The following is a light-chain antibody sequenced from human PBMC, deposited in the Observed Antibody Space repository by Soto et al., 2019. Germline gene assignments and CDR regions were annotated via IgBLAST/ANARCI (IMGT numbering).Light chain of an antibody. V-gene: IGKV1-5*03. Sequence: DIQMTQSPSTLSASVGDRVTITCRASRDISSWLAWYQQKPGKGPQLLLYKASSLASGVPSRFSGSGSGTEFTLTISSLQPDDSATYYCQQYFTYPITFGQGTRLEIK. CDR2: KAS. CDR3: QQYFTYPIT. J-gene: IGKJ5*01. CDR1: RDISSW.